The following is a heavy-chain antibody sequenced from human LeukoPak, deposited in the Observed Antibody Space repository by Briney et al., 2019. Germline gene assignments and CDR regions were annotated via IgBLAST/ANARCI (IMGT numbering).Heavy chain of an antibody. CDR3: ARDLWELLGDYYGMDV. D-gene: IGHD1-26*01. CDR1: GFTFSSYA. J-gene: IGHJ6*02. CDR2: ISYDGSNK. V-gene: IGHV3-30-3*01. Sequence: QPGRSLRLSCAASGFTFSSYAMHWVRQAPGKGLEWVAVISYDGSNKYYADSVKGRFTISRDNSKNTLYLQMNSLRAEDTAVYYCARDLWELLGDYYGMDVWGQGTTDTVSS.